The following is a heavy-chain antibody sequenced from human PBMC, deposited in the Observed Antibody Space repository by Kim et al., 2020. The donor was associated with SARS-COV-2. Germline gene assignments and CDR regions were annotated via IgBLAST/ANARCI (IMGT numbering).Heavy chain of an antibody. CDR2: IWYDGSNK. Sequence: GGSLRLSCAASGFTFSSYGMHWVRQAPGKGLEWVAVIWYDGSNKYYVDSVKGRFTISRDNSKNTLYLQMNSLRAEDTAVYYCARDLAPRNPFEQMTAVTPLDYWGQGTLVTVSS. CDR3: ARDLAPRNPFEQMTAVTPLDY. D-gene: IGHD4-4*01. V-gene: IGHV3-33*01. CDR1: GFTFSSYG. J-gene: IGHJ4*02.